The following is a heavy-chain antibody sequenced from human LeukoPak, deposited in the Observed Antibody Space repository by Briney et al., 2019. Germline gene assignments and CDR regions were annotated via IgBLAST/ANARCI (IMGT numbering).Heavy chain of an antibody. J-gene: IGHJ4*02. CDR2: ISSSSSYI. V-gene: IGHV3-21*01. CDR3: AKDKTFGGVPGGWLDY. D-gene: IGHD3-16*01. Sequence: PGGSLRLSCAASGFTFSSYSMNWVRQAPGKGLEWVSSISSSSSYIYYADSVKGRFTISRDNSKNTVYLQMNSLRTEDTAVYYCAKDKTFGGVPGGWLDYWGQGTLVTVSS. CDR1: GFTFSSYS.